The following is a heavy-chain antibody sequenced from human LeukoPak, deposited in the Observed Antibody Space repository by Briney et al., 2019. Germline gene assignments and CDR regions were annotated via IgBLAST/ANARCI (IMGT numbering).Heavy chain of an antibody. J-gene: IGHJ5*02. CDR2: IYTSGST. V-gene: IGHV4-4*09. CDR1: GGSISSYY. CDR3: ARHAHTVSWFDP. D-gene: IGHD2-2*02. Sequence: SETLSLTCTVSGGSISSYYWSWIRQPPGKGLEWIGYIYTSGSTNYNPSLKSRVTISVDTSKNQFSLKLSSVTAADTAVYYCARHAHTVSWFDPWGQGTLVTVSS.